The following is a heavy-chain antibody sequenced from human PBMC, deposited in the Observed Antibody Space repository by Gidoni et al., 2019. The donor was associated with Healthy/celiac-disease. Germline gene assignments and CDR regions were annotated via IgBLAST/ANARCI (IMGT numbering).Heavy chain of an antibody. J-gene: IGHJ4*02. CDR3: AKEPGRGGYSYFDY. CDR2: IKQDGSEK. CDR1: GFTFSSEW. D-gene: IGHD5-12*01. Sequence: EVQLVESGGGLVQPGGSLRLSCAASGFTFSSEWMIWFRQAPGKGLEWVANIKQDGSEKYYVDSVKGRFTISRDNAKNSLYLQMNSLRAEDTAVYYCAKEPGRGGYSYFDYWGQGTLVTVSS. V-gene: IGHV3-7*04.